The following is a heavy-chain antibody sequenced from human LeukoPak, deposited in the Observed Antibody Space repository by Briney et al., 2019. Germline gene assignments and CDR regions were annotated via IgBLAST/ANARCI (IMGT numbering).Heavy chain of an antibody. Sequence: GGSLRLSCITSGFTFGDHAMSWVRQAPGKGLDWVGFIRSKGYGGTTEYAASVKGRFTISRDDSKSIAYLQMNSLKSEDTAVYYCTRGPTGRWLYYGMGVWGQGTTVIVSS. CDR3: TRGPTGRWLYYGMGV. CDR2: IRSKGYGGTT. CDR1: GFTFGDHA. D-gene: IGHD5-24*01. J-gene: IGHJ6*02. V-gene: IGHV3-49*04.